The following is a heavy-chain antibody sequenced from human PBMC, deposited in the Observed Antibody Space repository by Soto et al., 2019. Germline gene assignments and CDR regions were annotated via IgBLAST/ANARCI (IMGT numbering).Heavy chain of an antibody. Sequence: EVQLVESGGGLVQPGGSLKLSCAASGFTFSGSAMHWVRQASGKGLEWVGRIRSKANSYATAYAASVKVRFTISRDDSKNTAYVEMNSLKTEDKALYYCTSSYRLGTIWSPASFDYWGQGPLITVST. D-gene: IGHD3-3*01. V-gene: IGHV3-73*02. CDR2: IRSKANSYAT. J-gene: IGHJ4*02. CDR1: GFTFSGSA. CDR3: TSSYRLGTIWSPASFDY.